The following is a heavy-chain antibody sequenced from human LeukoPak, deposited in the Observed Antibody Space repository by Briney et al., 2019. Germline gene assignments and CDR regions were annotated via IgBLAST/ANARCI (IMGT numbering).Heavy chain of an antibody. CDR3: ARGWLSKQRF. V-gene: IGHV3-7*01. D-gene: IGHD6-25*01. Sequence: PGGSLRLSCAASGFTFTTYWMSWVRQAPGKGLEWVANIKEDGSEKYYVDSVKGRFTISRDNAKNSLYLQMNSLRAEDTAVYYCARGWLSKQRFWGQGTLVTVSS. CDR2: IKEDGSEK. CDR1: GFTFTTYW. J-gene: IGHJ4*02.